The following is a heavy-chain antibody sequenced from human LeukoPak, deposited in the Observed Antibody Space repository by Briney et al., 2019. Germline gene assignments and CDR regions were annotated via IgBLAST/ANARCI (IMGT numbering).Heavy chain of an antibody. CDR1: GGSFSGYY. J-gene: IGHJ4*02. V-gene: IGHV4-34*01. CDR3: ARGPSYTYYYDRSGYYLNY. D-gene: IGHD3-22*01. Sequence: PSETLSLTCAVYGGSFSGYYWSWIRQPPGKGLEWIGEINHSGSTNYNPSLKSRVTISVDTSKNQFSLKLSSVTAADTAVYYCARGPSYTYYYDRSGYYLNYWGQGALVTVSS. CDR2: INHSGST.